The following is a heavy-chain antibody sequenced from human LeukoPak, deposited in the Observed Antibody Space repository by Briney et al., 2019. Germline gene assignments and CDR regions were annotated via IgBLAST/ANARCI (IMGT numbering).Heavy chain of an antibody. J-gene: IGHJ4*02. V-gene: IGHV1-2*06. Sequence: GASVKVSCKASGYTFTGYYMHWVRQAPGQGLEWMGRINPNSGGTNYAQKFQGRVTMTRDTSISTAYMELSRLRSDDTAVYYCARDPSGHYDSSGYLHDGTFDYWGQGTLVTVSS. CDR2: INPNSGGT. CDR3: ARDPSGHYDSSGYLHDGTFDY. CDR1: GYTFTGYY. D-gene: IGHD3-22*01.